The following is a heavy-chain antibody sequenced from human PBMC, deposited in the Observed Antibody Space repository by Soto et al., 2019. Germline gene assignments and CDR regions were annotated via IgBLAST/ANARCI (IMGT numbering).Heavy chain of an antibody. CDR2: ISYDGSNK. CDR3: AKFGKHTGAFDI. J-gene: IGHJ3*02. CDR1: GFTFSSYG. D-gene: IGHD3-16*01. V-gene: IGHV3-30*18. Sequence: QVQLVESGGGVVQPGRSLRLSCAASGFTFSSYGMHWVRQAPGKGLEWVAVISYDGSNKYYADSVKGRFTISRDNSKNTLYLQMNSLRAEDTAVYYCAKFGKHTGAFDIWGQGTMVTVSS.